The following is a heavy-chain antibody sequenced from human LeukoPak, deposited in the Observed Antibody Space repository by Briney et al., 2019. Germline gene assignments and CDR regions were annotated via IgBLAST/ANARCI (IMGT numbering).Heavy chain of an antibody. D-gene: IGHD6-13*01. CDR1: GYSFTSSG. Sequence: ASVKVSCKASGYSFTSSGFSWVRQAPGHGLELMGWISAYNGNTNYAQNLQGRVTMTTDTSTSTAYMELRSLRSDDTGVYYCARDSMASAGGYYFDYWGQGTLVTVSS. V-gene: IGHV1-18*01. J-gene: IGHJ4*02. CDR3: ARDSMASAGGYYFDY. CDR2: ISAYNGNT.